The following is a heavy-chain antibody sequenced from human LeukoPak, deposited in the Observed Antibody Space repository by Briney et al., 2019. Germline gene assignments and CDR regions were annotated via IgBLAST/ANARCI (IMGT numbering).Heavy chain of an antibody. CDR3: ATLCGYSYGYLAGDY. V-gene: IGHV1-46*01. J-gene: IGHJ4*02. D-gene: IGHD5-18*01. CDR2: INPSGGTT. CDR1: GYTFTSYY. Sequence: ASVKVSCKASGYTFTSYYMHWVRQAPGHGLEWMGVINPSGGTTTYAQKFQGRVTMTRDMSTSTVYMELSSLRSEGTAVYYCATLCGYSYGYLAGDYWGQGTLVTVSS.